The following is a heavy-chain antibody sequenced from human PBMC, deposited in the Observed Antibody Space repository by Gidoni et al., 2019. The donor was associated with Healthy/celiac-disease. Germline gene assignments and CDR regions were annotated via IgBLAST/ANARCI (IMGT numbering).Heavy chain of an antibody. CDR1: GGSISSRSYY. D-gene: IGHD3-10*01. V-gene: IGHV4-39*01. J-gene: IGHJ4*02. CDR3: ARQRITMVRGVIIHFDY. Sequence: QLQLQESGPGLVKPSETLSLTCTVPGGSISSRSYYWGWIRQPPGKGLEWLGSIYYSGSTYYNPSLKSRVTISVDTSKNQFALKLSSVTAADTAVYYCARQRITMVRGVIIHFDYWGQGTLVTVSS. CDR2: IYYSGST.